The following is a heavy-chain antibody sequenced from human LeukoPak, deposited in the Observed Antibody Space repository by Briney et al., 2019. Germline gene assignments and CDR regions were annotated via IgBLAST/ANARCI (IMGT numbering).Heavy chain of an antibody. V-gene: IGHV3-21*01. Sequence: GGSLRLSCAASGFTFSSYSMNWVRQAPGKGLEWVSSISSSSSYIYYADSAKGRFTISRDNAKNSLYLQMNSLRAEDTAVYYCARLGYCSGGSCYFLGLTDWGQGTLVTVSS. J-gene: IGHJ4*02. CDR1: GFTFSSYS. CDR3: ARLGYCSGGSCYFLGLTD. D-gene: IGHD2-15*01. CDR2: ISSSSSYI.